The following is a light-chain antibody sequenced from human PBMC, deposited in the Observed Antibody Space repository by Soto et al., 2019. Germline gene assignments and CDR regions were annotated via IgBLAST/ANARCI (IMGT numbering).Light chain of an antibody. Sequence: AIQMTQSPSSLAGSVGDRLTITCRASPDIGNDLGWYQQKPGKAPKLLIYAASSLQRGVSSRFSGSGSGTEFTLTISSLHPEDLATYYCLQVFNFPRAFGQGTKVYIK. CDR3: LQVFNFPRA. CDR1: PDIGND. CDR2: AAS. J-gene: IGKJ1*01. V-gene: IGKV1-6*02.